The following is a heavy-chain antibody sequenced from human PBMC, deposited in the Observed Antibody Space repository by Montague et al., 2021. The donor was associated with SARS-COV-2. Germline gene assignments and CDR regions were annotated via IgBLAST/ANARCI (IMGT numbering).Heavy chain of an antibody. J-gene: IGHJ4*02. V-gene: IGHV3-30*04. CDR2: ISYDGSNK. CDR3: ARDNYDYVWGSYRYIY. D-gene: IGHD3-16*02. CDR1: GFTFSSYA. Sequence: SLRLSCAASGFTFSSYAMHWVRQAPGKGLEWVAVISYDGSNKYYADSVKGRFTISREMNSLRAEDTAAYYCARDNYDYVWGSYRYIYWGQGTLVTVSS.